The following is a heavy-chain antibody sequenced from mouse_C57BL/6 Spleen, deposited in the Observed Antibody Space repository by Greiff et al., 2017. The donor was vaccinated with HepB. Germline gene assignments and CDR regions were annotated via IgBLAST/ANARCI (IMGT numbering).Heavy chain of an antibody. CDR1: GFNIKNTY. J-gene: IGHJ4*01. CDR3: ALASYYGSSPYAMDY. Sequence: EVQLVESVAELVRPGASVKLSCTASGFNIKNTYMHWVKQRPEQGLEWIGRIDPANGNTKYAPKFQGKATITADTSSNTAYLQLSSLTSEDTAIYYCALASYYGSSPYAMDYWGQGTSVTVSS. D-gene: IGHD1-1*01. V-gene: IGHV14-3*01. CDR2: IDPANGNT.